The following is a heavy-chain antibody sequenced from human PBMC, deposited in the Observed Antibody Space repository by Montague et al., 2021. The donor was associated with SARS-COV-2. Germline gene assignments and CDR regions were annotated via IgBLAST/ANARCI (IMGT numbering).Heavy chain of an antibody. D-gene: IGHD3-3*01. V-gene: IGHV4-61*01. CDR2: IHNTGNT. CDR3: ASAWRPLIHEGFGWFDP. Sequence: SETLSLTCTVSRGSVSSGSYYWSWIRQPPGNGLEWIAYIHNTGNTKYNPSLSGRVTISIDTSKNQFSLKMSSVTAADTAVYYCASAWRPLIHEGFGWFDPWGQGTLVTVSS. CDR1: RGSVSSGSYY. J-gene: IGHJ5*02.